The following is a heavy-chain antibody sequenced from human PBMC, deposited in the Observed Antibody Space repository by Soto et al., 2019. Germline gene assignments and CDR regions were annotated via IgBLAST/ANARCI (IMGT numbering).Heavy chain of an antibody. CDR3: ARDNSGIFDY. V-gene: IGHV3-30-3*01. J-gene: IGHJ4*02. CDR2: ISYDGSNK. D-gene: IGHD1-1*01. CDR1: GLTFSSYA. Sequence: GGSLRLSCAASGLTFSSYAMHWVRQAPGKGLEWVAVISYDGSNKYYADSVKGRFTISRDNSKNTLYLQMNSLRAEDTAVYYCARDNSGIFDYWGQGTLVTVS.